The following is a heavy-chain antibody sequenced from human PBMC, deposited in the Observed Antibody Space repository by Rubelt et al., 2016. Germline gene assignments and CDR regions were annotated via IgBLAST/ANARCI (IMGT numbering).Heavy chain of an antibody. J-gene: IGHJ2*01. V-gene: IGHV3-33*06. CDR3: AKGPRGLWYFDL. CDR2: VWYDGSHQ. Sequence: LWGRGGGVVQPGRSLRLSCAPSGFTFSSHGMHWVRQAPGKGLEWVAVVWYDGSHQYYGDSVKGRFTISRDNSKKTLYLQMNSLRAEDTALYYCAKGPRGLWYFDLWGRGTLVTVSS. CDR1: GFTFSSHG.